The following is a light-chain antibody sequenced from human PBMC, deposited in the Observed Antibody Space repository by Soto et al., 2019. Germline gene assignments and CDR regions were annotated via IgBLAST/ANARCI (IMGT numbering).Light chain of an antibody. CDR3: QQYYRSWK. V-gene: IGKV4-1*01. Sequence: DIVMTQSPDSLAVSLGERATINCKSSQSVLYSSNNKNYLAWYQQKPGQPPKLLIYWASTRDSGVPDRFSGSGSGTDFTHTISSLQAEDVAVYLFQQYYRSWKVRQRTKVEIK. CDR2: WAS. CDR1: QSVLYSSNNKNY. J-gene: IGKJ1*01.